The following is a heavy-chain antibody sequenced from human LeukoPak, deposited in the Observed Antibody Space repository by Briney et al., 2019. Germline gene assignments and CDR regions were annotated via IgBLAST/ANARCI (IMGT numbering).Heavy chain of an antibody. Sequence: GSLRLSCAASGFTFSSYAMSWVRQAPGKGLEWIGSIYHSGSTYYKPSLKSRVTISLDTSRNQFSLKLNSVTAADTAVYYCAKSNGYGLIDIWGQGTMVTVSS. CDR2: IYHSGST. CDR1: GFTFSSYA. D-gene: IGHD3-22*01. V-gene: IGHV4-38-2*01. CDR3: AKSNGYGLIDI. J-gene: IGHJ3*02.